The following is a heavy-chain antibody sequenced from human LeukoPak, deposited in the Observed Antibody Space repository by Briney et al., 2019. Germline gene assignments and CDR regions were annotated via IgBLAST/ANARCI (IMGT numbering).Heavy chain of an antibody. J-gene: IGHJ6*02. CDR3: ARDRPYCSSTSCYKPREEQEKNYYYYGMDV. CDR2: ISSSGSTI. CDR1: GFTFSDYY. Sequence: GGSLRPSCAASGFTFSDYYMSWIRQAPGKGLEWVSYISSSGSTIYYADSVKGRFTISRDNAKNSLYLQMNSLRAEDTAVYYCARDRPYCSSTSCYKPREEQEKNYYYYGMDVWGQGITVTVSS. V-gene: IGHV3-11*01. D-gene: IGHD2-2*02.